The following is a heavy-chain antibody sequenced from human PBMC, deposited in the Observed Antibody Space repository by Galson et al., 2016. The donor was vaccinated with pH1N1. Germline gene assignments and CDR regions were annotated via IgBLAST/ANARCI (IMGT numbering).Heavy chain of an antibody. D-gene: IGHD3-22*01. CDR1: GGTFGSYG. J-gene: IGHJ2*01. Sequence: SVKVSCKASGGTFGSYGINWVRQAPGQGLEWMGGIIPIFNTVKYAQNFQGRVTITADESTTTAYMELSSLRSEDTAMYYCAREDYYDADLSDWYFDLWGRGTLRTVSS. CDR3: AREDYYDADLSDWYFDL. V-gene: IGHV1-69*13. CDR2: IIPIFNTV.